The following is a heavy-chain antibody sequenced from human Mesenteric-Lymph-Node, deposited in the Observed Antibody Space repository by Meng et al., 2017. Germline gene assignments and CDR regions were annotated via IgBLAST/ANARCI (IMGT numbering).Heavy chain of an antibody. V-gene: IGHV1-2*02. D-gene: IGHD1-26*01. CDR3: ARELGGTYYFDY. J-gene: IGHJ4*02. Sequence: ASVKVSCKASGYTFTGYYMHWMRQAPGQGLEWMAWINLNNGDTNYAQKFQGRVTITRDTSITTAYMEMSRLRSEDTAVYYCARELGGTYYFDYWGQGALVTVSS. CDR1: GYTFTGYY. CDR2: INLNNGDT.